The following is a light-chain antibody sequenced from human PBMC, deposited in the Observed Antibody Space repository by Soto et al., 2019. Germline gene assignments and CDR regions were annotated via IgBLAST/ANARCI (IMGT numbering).Light chain of an antibody. J-gene: IGKJ4*01. CDR3: QQRTNWPLT. CDR2: DAS. CDR1: QSVSSY. V-gene: IGKV3-11*01. Sequence: EIVLTQSPATLSLSPGERATLSCRASQSVSSYLAWYQQKPGQAPRLLIYDASNRATGIPARFRGSGSGTDFTLTISSLEPEDFAVYYCQQRTNWPLTFGGGTKVAIK.